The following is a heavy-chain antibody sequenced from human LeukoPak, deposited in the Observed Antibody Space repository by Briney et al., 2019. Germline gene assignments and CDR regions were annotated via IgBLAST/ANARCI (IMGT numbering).Heavy chain of an antibody. Sequence: PGGSLRLSCAASGFTFSSYSMNWVRQAPGKGLEWVSSISSSSSYIYYADSVKGRFTISRDNAKNSLYLQMSSLRAEDTAVYYCARDFTDYYDSSGYRGGYYFDYWGQGTLVTVSS. CDR1: GFTFSSYS. V-gene: IGHV3-21*01. CDR3: ARDFTDYYDSSGYRGGYYFDY. D-gene: IGHD3-22*01. CDR2: ISSSSSYI. J-gene: IGHJ4*02.